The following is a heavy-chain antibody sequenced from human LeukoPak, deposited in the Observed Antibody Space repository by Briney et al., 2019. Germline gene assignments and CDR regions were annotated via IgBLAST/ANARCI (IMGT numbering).Heavy chain of an antibody. D-gene: IGHD3-9*01. CDR1: GGSVSRSD. CDR3: ARDLNREDFDY. CDR2: IWYDGSDK. Sequence: LSLTCSVSGGSVSRSDSHWGWIRQAPGKGLEWVAIIWYDGSDKYYGDSVKGRFTVSRDNLKNTLYLQMNSLRVEDTAVYYCARDLNREDFDYWGQGTLVVVSS. J-gene: IGHJ4*02. V-gene: IGHV3-33*08.